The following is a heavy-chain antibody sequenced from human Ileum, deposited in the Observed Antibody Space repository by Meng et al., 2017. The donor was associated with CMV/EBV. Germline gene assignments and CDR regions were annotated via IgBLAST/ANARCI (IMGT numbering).Heavy chain of an antibody. D-gene: IGHD4/OR15-4a*01. CDR2: ISSSGGTI. V-gene: IGHV3-48*03. CDR3: ARDSRDYGSSYGMDV. CDR1: GFTFSNYE. J-gene: IGHJ6*02. Sequence: GESLKISCAVSGFTFSNYEMNWVRQAPGKGLEWVSFISSSGGTIYNADSVKGRFTISRDNAKNSLYLQMNSLRDEDTAVYYCARDSRDYGSSYGMDVWGQGTTVTVSS.